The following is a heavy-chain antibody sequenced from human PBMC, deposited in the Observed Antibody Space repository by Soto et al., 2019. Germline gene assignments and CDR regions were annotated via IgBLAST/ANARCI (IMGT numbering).Heavy chain of an antibody. CDR3: AMTGAYDAFDI. CDR2: IIPIFGTA. D-gene: IGHD3-9*01. Sequence: ASVKVSCKASGGTFSSYAISWVRQAPGQGLEWMGGIIPIFGTANYAQKFQGRVTITADESTSTAYMELSSLRSEDTAVYYCAMTGAYDAFDIWGQGTMVNVSS. J-gene: IGHJ3*02. V-gene: IGHV1-69*13. CDR1: GGTFSSYA.